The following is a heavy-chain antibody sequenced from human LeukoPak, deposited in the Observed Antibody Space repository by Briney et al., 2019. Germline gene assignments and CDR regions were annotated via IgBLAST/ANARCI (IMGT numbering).Heavy chain of an antibody. V-gene: IGHV4-59*01. Sequence: PSETLSLTCTVSGGSISSYYWSWIRQPPGKGLEWIGYIYYSGSTNYNPSLRSRVTISVDTSKNQFSLKLSSVTAADTAVYYCARPPADYYDSSNWYFDLWGRGTLVTVSS. CDR1: GGSISSYY. D-gene: IGHD3-22*01. J-gene: IGHJ2*01. CDR2: IYYSGST. CDR3: ARPPADYYDSSNWYFDL.